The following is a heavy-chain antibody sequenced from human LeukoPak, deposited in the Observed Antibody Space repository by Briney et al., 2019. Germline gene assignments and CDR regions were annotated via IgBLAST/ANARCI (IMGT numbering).Heavy chain of an antibody. CDR3: ARDFEEGPTYDSNGYNNWFDP. V-gene: IGHV4-38-2*02. CDR1: GGSISSGYY. Sequence: PSETLSLTCTVSGGSISSGYYWGWIRQPPGKGLEWIGSIYHSGSTYYNPSLKSRVTISVDTSKNQFSLKLSSVTAADTAVYYCARDFEEGPTYDSNGYNNWFDPWGQGTLVTVSS. J-gene: IGHJ5*02. D-gene: IGHD3-22*01. CDR2: IYHSGST.